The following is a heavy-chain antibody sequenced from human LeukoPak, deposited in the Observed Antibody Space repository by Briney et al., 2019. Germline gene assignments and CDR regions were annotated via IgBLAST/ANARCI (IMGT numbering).Heavy chain of an antibody. V-gene: IGHV6-1*01. J-gene: IGHJ4*02. D-gene: IGHD1-26*01. CDR1: GDSGSSNSAA. CDR2: TYYRSKWYN. CDR3: ARAAMKKREVKE. Sequence: SQTLSLTCAISGDSGSSNSAAWNWIRQSPSRGLEWLGRTYYRSKWYNDYAVSVKSRITINPDISKNQFSLQLNSVTPEDTAVYYCARAAMKKREVKEWGQGTLVTVSS.